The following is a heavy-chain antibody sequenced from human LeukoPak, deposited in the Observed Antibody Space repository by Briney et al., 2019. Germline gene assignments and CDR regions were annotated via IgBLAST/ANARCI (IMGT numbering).Heavy chain of an antibody. D-gene: IGHD1-1*01. J-gene: IGHJ4*02. CDR2: ISFDGSNK. Sequence: GRSLRLSCAAFGSTFSSSGMASVRQAPGKGLEWVAVISFDGSNKYYADSVKGRFTISRDNSKNTLYLQMNSLRAQDTAVYSCATALSPLAPMDYWGEGTLVTVSS. V-gene: IGHV3-30*03. CDR1: GSTFSSSG. CDR3: ATALSPLAPMDY.